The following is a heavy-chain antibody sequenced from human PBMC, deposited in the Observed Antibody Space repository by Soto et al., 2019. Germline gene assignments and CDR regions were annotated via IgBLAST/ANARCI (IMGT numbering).Heavy chain of an antibody. V-gene: IGHV3-30*02. J-gene: IGHJ6*02. CDR3: AKELVPAASDYYYGMDV. Sequence: GVSLRLSCAAAGFTFSSYGMHWVRQAPGKGLEWVAVIWYDGSNKYYADSVKGRFTISRDNSKNTLYLQMNSLRAEDTAVYYCAKELVPAASDYYYGMDVWGQGTTVTVSS. D-gene: IGHD2-2*01. CDR1: GFTFSSYG. CDR2: IWYDGSNK.